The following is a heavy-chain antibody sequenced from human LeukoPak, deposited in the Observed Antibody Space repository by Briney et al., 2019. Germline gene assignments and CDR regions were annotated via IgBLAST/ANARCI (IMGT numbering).Heavy chain of an antibody. CDR2: INHSGST. Sequence: SETLSLTCAVYGGSFSGYYWSWIRQPPGKGLEWIGEINHSGSTNYNPSLKSRVTISVDTSKNQFSLKLSSVTAADTAAYYCARSTWNFDYWGQGTLVTVSS. CDR3: ARSTWNFDY. V-gene: IGHV4-34*01. D-gene: IGHD2-2*01. CDR1: GGSFSGYY. J-gene: IGHJ4*02.